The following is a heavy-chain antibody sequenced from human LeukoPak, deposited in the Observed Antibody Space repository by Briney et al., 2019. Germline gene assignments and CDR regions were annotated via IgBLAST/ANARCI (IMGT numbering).Heavy chain of an antibody. Sequence: QSGGSLRLPCAASGFTFSSYAMSWVRQAPGKGLEWVSAISGSGGSTYYADSVKGRFTISRDNSKNTLYLQMNSLRAEDTAVYYCAKDIGDGYNLNAFDIWGQGTMVTVSS. CDR1: GFTFSSYA. J-gene: IGHJ3*02. D-gene: IGHD5-12*01. V-gene: IGHV3-23*01. CDR2: ISGSGGST. CDR3: AKDIGDGYNLNAFDI.